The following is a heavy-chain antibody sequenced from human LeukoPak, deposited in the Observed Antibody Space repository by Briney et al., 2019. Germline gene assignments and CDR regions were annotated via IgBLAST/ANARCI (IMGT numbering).Heavy chain of an antibody. V-gene: IGHV1-2*02. CDR1: EYTFTGYY. CDR3: ARENNPRDYMDV. Sequence: ASVKVSCKASEYTFTGYYIHWVRQAPGQGLEWMGWINPNSGGTKYGQRFQDRVTMTRDTSISTAYMELRRLSSDDTAVYYCARENNPRDYMDVWGKGTTVTVSS. D-gene: IGHD1/OR15-1a*01. J-gene: IGHJ6*03. CDR2: INPNSGGT.